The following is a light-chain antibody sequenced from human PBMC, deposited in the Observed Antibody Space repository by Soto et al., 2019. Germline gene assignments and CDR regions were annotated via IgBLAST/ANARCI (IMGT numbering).Light chain of an antibody. J-gene: IGKJ5*01. CDR2: GAS. CDR3: QQYGSSGT. CDR1: QSVSNNY. V-gene: IGKV3-20*01. Sequence: DIVMTQSPDSLSLSPGERATLSCRASQSVSNNYVAWYQQTPGQAPRLLIYGASNRATGIPDRFSGSGSGTDFTLTISRLEPEDFAVYYCQQYGSSGTLGQGTRLEIK.